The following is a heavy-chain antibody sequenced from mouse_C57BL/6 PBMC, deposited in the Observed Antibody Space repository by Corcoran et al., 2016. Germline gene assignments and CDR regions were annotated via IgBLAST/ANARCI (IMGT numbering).Heavy chain of an antibody. CDR1: GYTFTTYG. CDR2: INTYSGVP. D-gene: IGHD2-4*01. Sequence: QIQLVQSGPELKKPGETVKISCKASGYTFTTYGMSWVKQAPGKGLKWMGWINTYSGVPTYADDFKGRFAFSLETSASTAYLQINNLKNEDTATYFCARSHYDGFAYWGQGTLVTVSA. V-gene: IGHV9-3*01. CDR3: ARSHYDGFAY. J-gene: IGHJ3*01.